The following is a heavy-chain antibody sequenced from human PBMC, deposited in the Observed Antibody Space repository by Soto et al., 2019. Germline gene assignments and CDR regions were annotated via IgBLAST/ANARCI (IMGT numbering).Heavy chain of an antibody. CDR1: GFTFSAYW. V-gene: IGHV3-74*01. Sequence: PGGSLRLSCEVSGFTFSAYWMHWVRQVPGKCLIWVSRISDDGSTTTYADSVKGRFTISRDNAKNTLYLQMNSLRADDTGLYYCTRGPRVSSTGTGVHWGQGXLVTVYS. J-gene: IGHJ4*02. CDR2: ISDDGSTT. D-gene: IGHD1-1*01. CDR3: TRGPRVSSTGTGVH.